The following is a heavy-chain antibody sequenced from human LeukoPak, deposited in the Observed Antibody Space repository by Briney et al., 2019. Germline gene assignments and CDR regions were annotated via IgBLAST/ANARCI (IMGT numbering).Heavy chain of an antibody. CDR2: IYSSGNT. V-gene: IGHV4-39*01. Sequence: SETLSLTCAVSGASISSSNYYWGWVRQSPGKGLEWIGDIYSSGNTYYNASLKSRVTMYIDTSKNQFSLKLSSVTAADTAMYYCAKSNGYGLIDYWGQGTLVTVSS. D-gene: IGHD5-12*01. J-gene: IGHJ4*02. CDR1: GASISSSNYY. CDR3: AKSNGYGLIDY.